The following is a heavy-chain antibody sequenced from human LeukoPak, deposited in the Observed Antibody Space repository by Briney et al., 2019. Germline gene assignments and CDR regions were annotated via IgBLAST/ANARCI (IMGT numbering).Heavy chain of an antibody. V-gene: IGHV4-61*02. D-gene: IGHD3-10*01. Sequence: SETLSLTCTVSGESMTSGYYFWSWIRQPAGQTLEWIGRIYSSGTTNYNPSLKSRVTISVDTSNNQVSLRLTSVTAADTAVYYCARDVAVQGLPYYGMDVWGQGTTVTVSS. J-gene: IGHJ6*02. CDR1: GESMTSGYYF. CDR3: ARDVAVQGLPYYGMDV. CDR2: IYSSGTT.